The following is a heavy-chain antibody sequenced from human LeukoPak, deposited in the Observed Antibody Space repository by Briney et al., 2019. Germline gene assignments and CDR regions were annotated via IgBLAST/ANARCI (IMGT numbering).Heavy chain of an antibody. CDR2: IRSKAYGGTT. Sequence: PGGSLRLSCAASGSSFGDFAMSWFRQAPGKGLERVGFIRSKAYGGTTEYAASVKGTFTISRDDSKSIAYLQMSSLKTEDTAVYYCARDRLNRNDDLDAFDFWGQGTTVTVSS. CDR1: GSSFGDFA. V-gene: IGHV3-49*03. CDR3: ARDRLNRNDDLDAFDF. J-gene: IGHJ3*01. D-gene: IGHD1-20*01.